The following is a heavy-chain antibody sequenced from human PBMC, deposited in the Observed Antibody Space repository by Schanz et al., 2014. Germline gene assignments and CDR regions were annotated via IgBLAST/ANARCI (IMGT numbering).Heavy chain of an antibody. J-gene: IGHJ5*02. CDR1: GFTFSTFA. CDR2: ISNNGDST. Sequence: EVQLVESGGDLVQPGGSLRLSCSASGFTFSTFAMHWVRQAPGKGLEYISAISNNGDSTYYADSVKGRFTISRDNAKNSLFLHMNSLRAEDTAVYYCVRDILHRVYDSGSPWGQGTLVTVSS. V-gene: IGHV3-64D*06. CDR3: VRDILHRVYDSGSP. D-gene: IGHD3-10*01.